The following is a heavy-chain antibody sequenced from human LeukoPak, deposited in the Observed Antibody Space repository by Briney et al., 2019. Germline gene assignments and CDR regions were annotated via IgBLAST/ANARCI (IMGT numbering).Heavy chain of an antibody. D-gene: IGHD6-13*01. V-gene: IGHV1-18*01. Sequence: ASVKVFCKASGYTFTSYGISWVRQAPGQGLEWMGWISAYNGNTNYAQKLQGRVTMTTDTSTSTAYMELRSLRSDDTAVYYCAIFSSVQQLFNYYYGMDVWGQGTTVTVSS. CDR1: GYTFTSYG. J-gene: IGHJ6*02. CDR3: AIFSSVQQLFNYYYGMDV. CDR2: ISAYNGNT.